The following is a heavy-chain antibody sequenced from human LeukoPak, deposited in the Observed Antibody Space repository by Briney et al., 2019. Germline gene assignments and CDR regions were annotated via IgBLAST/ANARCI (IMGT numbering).Heavy chain of an antibody. CDR2: IYYSGSI. Sequence: SEALSLTCTVSGGSISSYYWSWIRQPPGKGLEWIGYIYYSGSINYNPSLKSRVIISVDKSKNQFSLKLTSVTAADTAVYFCARGPYSYDSSGAFDIWGQGTMVTVSS. CDR3: ARGPYSYDSSGAFDI. CDR1: GGSISSYY. J-gene: IGHJ3*02. D-gene: IGHD3-22*01. V-gene: IGHV4-59*01.